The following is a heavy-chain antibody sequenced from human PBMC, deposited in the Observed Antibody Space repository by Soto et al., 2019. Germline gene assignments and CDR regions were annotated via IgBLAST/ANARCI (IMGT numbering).Heavy chain of an antibody. J-gene: IGHJ3*02. CDR2: IKCDGSEK. Sequence: GGSLRLSCAASGFTFSSSWMHWVCQAPEKGQEWVADIKCDGSEKYYVDSVKGRLTISRDNAKNSLYLQVNSLRAEDMTVYYCVRGPPLLWFGELLDRAFDIWGQGTMVTVSS. CDR1: GFTFSSSW. D-gene: IGHD3-10*01. CDR3: VRGPPLLWFGELLDRAFDI. V-gene: IGHV3-7*03.